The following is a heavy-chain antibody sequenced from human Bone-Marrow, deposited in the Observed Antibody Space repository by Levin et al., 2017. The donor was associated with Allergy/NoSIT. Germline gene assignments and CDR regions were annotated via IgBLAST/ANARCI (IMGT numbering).Heavy chain of an antibody. CDR3: AKDYVWGSYRFTSPDY. CDR1: GFTFSSYA. J-gene: IGHJ4*02. D-gene: IGHD3-16*02. V-gene: IGHV3-30-3*01. Sequence: PGGSLRLSCAASGFTFSSYAMHWVRQAPGKGLDWVAVISYDGNIKYYADSVKGRFTISRDNSRNTLYLQMNSLRAEDTAVYYCAKDYVWGSYRFTSPDYWGQGTLVTVSS. CDR2: ISYDGNIK.